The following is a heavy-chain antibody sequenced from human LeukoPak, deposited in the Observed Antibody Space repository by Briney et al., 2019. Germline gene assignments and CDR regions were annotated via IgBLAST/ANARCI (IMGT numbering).Heavy chain of an antibody. Sequence: GGSLRLSCAASGFTFSSYSMNWVRQAPGKGLEWVSSISSSSSYTYYADSVKGRLTISRDNAKNSLYLQMNSLRAEDTAVYYCARDVPNPHYDFWSGPFDYWGQGTLVTVSS. V-gene: IGHV3-21*01. CDR1: GFTFSSYS. CDR2: ISSSSSYT. D-gene: IGHD3-3*01. J-gene: IGHJ4*02. CDR3: ARDVPNPHYDFWSGPFDY.